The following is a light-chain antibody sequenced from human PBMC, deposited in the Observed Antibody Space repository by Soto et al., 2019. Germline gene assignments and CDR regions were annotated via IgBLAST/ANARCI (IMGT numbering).Light chain of an antibody. CDR2: KAS. J-gene: IGKJ1*01. V-gene: IGKV1-5*03. Sequence: DIQMTQSPSTLSASVGDRVTITCRASQSINSWLAWYQQTPGKAPKLLIYKASSLESGVPARFSCSGSGTEFTLTLSSLQPDDFAAYYCQQYNSYSQWTFGQGTKVEIK. CDR1: QSINSW. CDR3: QQYNSYSQWT.